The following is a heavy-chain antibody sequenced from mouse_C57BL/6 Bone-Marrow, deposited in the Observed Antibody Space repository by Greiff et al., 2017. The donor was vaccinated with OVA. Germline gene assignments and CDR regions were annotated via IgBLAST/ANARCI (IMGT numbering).Heavy chain of an antibody. CDR3: ARSPSGNDAPGYFDV. CDR2: IYPGDGDT. D-gene: IGHD2-2*01. J-gene: IGHJ1*03. CDR1: GYAFRSSW. Sequence: QVQLQQSGPELVKPGASVKISCKASGYAFRSSWMNWVKQRPGKGLEWIGRIYPGDGDTNYNGKFKGKATLTADKSSSTAYMQLSSLTSEDSAVYFCARSPSGNDAPGYFDVWGTGTTVTVSS. V-gene: IGHV1-82*01.